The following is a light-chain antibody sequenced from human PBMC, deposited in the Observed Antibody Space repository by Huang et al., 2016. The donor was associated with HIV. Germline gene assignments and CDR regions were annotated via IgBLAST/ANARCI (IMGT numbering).Light chain of an antibody. CDR3: MQGLRTPRT. J-gene: IGKJ2*01. CDR1: QSLLHRDGNNY. Sequence: DVVMTQSPLSLPVTPGEPASLSCRSSQSLLHRDGNNYFDWYLQKPGQSPQLLIYLGSNRASGVPERFSGSGSGTDFTLKISRVEAEDVVVYYCMQGLRTPRTFGQGTRLEIK. CDR2: LGS. V-gene: IGKV2-28*01.